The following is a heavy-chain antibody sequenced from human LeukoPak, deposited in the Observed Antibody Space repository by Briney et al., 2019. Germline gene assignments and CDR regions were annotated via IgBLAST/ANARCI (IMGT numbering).Heavy chain of an antibody. D-gene: IGHD6-19*01. CDR2: IIPIFGTA. J-gene: IGHJ4*02. V-gene: IGHV1-69*13. Sequence: ASVKVSSKASGDTFSSYAISWGRHAPGQGLEWMVGIIPIFGTANYAQKFQGRVTITADESTSTAYMELSSLRSEDTAVYYCARLSGGWRLYYFDYWGQGTLVTVSS. CDR1: GDTFSSYA. CDR3: ARLSGGWRLYYFDY.